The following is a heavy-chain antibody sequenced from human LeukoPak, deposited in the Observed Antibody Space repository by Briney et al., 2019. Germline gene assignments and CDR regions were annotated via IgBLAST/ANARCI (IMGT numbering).Heavy chain of an antibody. Sequence: ASVKVSCKASGYTFTGYYMHWVRQAPGQGLDWMGWINPNSGGTNYAQKFQGWVTMTRDTSISTAYMELSRLRSDDTAVYYCARSRWLQENWFDPWGQGTLVTVSS. CDR3: ARSRWLQENWFDP. J-gene: IGHJ5*02. V-gene: IGHV1-2*04. D-gene: IGHD5-24*01. CDR2: INPNSGGT. CDR1: GYTFTGYY.